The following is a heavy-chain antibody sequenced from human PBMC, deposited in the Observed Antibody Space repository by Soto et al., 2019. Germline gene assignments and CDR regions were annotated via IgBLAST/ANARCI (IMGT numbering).Heavy chain of an antibody. J-gene: IGHJ4*02. V-gene: IGHV1-46*03. Sequence: QVQLVQSGAEVKKPGASVKVSCKASVYTFTNYYVHWVRQAPAQGLEWMGMINPSGGSTNYAQKFQGRVTMTRDTSTSTVYMELSSLRSEDTAVYYCARRYSSRWHFDYWGQGTLVTVSS. CDR2: INPSGGST. CDR1: VYTFTNYY. D-gene: IGHD6-13*01. CDR3: ARRYSSRWHFDY.